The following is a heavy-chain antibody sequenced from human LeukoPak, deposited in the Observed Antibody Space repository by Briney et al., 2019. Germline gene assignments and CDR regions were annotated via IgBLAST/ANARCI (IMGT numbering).Heavy chain of an antibody. D-gene: IGHD3-3*01. J-gene: IGHJ5*02. Sequence: GGSLRLSCAASGFTFSNALMSWVRQAPGKGLEWVGRIKSKTDGGAPEYAAPVKGGFTISRDDSKNTLYLQMNSLKTEDTAVYYCLTYERVAWGQGTLVTVSS. V-gene: IGHV3-15*01. CDR3: LTYERVA. CDR1: GFTFSNAL. CDR2: IKSKTDGGAP.